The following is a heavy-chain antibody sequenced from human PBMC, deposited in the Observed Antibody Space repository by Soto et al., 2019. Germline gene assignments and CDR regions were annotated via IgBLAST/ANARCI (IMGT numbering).Heavy chain of an antibody. Sequence: GGSLRLSCVASGFSFSNYNMNWVRQAPGKGLEWVSYITDSSDTVHYADSVRGRFTISRDNAESSLYLQMNSLRDEDTAVYFCARDFGHGYYFDYWRRGTLVPACS. CDR1: GFSFSNYN. J-gene: IGHJ4*01. V-gene: IGHV3-48*02. CDR3: ARDFGHGYYFDY. D-gene: IGHD3-3*01. CDR2: ITDSSDTV.